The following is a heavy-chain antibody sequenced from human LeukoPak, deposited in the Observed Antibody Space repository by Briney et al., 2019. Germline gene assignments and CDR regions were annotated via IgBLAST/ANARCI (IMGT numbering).Heavy chain of an antibody. V-gene: IGHV3-21*01. D-gene: IGHD1-26*01. CDR2: ISSSTSYI. CDR3: ARENSGSYYQFDC. J-gene: IGHJ4*02. Sequence: GGSLRLSCAASGFIFSTYSMNWVRQAPGKGLECVSSISSSTSYIYYADSVKGRFTISRDNAKNSLYLQMNSLRPEDTAVYYCARENSGSYYQFDCWGQGTLVTVSS. CDR1: GFIFSTYS.